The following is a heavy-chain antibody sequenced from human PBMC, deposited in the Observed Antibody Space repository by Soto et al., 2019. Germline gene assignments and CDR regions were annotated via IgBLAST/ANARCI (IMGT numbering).Heavy chain of an antibody. CDR1: GGTFSSYA. Sequence: QVQLVQSGAEVKKPGSSVKVSCKASGGTFSSYAISWVRQAPGQGLEWMGGIIPIFGTANYAQKFQGRVTTTEYESSSTAYMELSSLRSEDTAVYYCARVYCSGGSCYETYYYYYGMAVWGQVTTVTVSS. V-gene: IGHV1-69*01. D-gene: IGHD2-15*01. J-gene: IGHJ6*02. CDR3: ARVYCSGGSCYETYYYYYGMAV. CDR2: IIPIFGTA.